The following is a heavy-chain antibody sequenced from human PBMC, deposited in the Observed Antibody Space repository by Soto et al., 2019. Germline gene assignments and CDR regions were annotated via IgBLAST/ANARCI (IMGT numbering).Heavy chain of an antibody. CDR2: IIPIFGTA. CDR1: GGTFSSYA. CDR3: ASLNYDILTGYKDYYYGMDV. V-gene: IGHV1-69*06. D-gene: IGHD3-9*01. J-gene: IGHJ6*02. Sequence: SVKVSCKASGGTFSSYAISWVRQAHGQGLEWMGGIIPIFGTANYAQKFQGRVTITADKSTSTAYMELSSLRSEDTAVYYCASLNYDILTGYKDYYYGMDVWGQGTTVTVSS.